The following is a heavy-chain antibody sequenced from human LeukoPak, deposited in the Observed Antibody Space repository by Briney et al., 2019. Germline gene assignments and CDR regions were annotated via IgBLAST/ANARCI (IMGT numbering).Heavy chain of an antibody. CDR3: ARDHRSSRRDGLYYYYYMDV. D-gene: IGHD6-13*01. CDR2: IYTSGST. V-gene: IGHV4-4*07. Sequence: SETLSLTCTVSGGSISSYYWSWIRQPAGKGLEWIGRIYTSGSTNYNPSLKSRVTMSVDTSKNQFSLKLSSVTAADTAVYYCARDHRSSRRDGLYYYYYMDVWGKGTTVTVSS. J-gene: IGHJ6*03. CDR1: GGSISSYY.